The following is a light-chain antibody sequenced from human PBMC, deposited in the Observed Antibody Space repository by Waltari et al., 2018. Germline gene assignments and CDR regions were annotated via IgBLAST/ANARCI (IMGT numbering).Light chain of an antibody. V-gene: IGLV2-14*01. CDR3: SSYTSSSTEV. J-gene: IGLJ1*01. Sequence: QSALTQPASVSGSPGPSPTLSGPGTSSDVGGYNSFSWYQQHPGKAPKLMIYEVSNRPSGVSNLFSGSKSGNTASLTISGLQAEDEADYYCSSYTSSSTEVFGTGTKVTVL. CDR1: SSDVGGYNS. CDR2: EVS.